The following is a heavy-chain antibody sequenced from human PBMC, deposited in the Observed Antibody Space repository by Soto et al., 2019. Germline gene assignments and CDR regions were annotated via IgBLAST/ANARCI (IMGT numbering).Heavy chain of an antibody. CDR3: SRAGILTTPYYFDY. CDR1: GFTFSDHY. Sequence: EVQLVESGGGLVQPEGSLRLSCAASGFTFSDHYMDWVRQAPGKGLEWVGRIRNKANSYTTEYAASVKGRFTISRDDSRNSLYLQMNSLKTEDTAMYYCSRAGILTTPYYFDYWGQGTLVTVS. V-gene: IGHV3-72*01. J-gene: IGHJ4*02. CDR2: IRNKANSYTT. D-gene: IGHD2-21*01.